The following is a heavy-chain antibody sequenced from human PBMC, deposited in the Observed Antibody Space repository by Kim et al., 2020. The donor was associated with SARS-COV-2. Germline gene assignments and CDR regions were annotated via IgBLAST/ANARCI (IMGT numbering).Heavy chain of an antibody. V-gene: IGHV3-30*04. CDR2: ISYDGSNK. D-gene: IGHD3-16*02. CDR1: GFTFSSYA. Sequence: GGSLRLSCAASGFTFSSYAMHWVRQAPGKGLEWVAVISYDGSNKYYADSVKGRFTISRDNSKNTLYLQMNSLRAEDTAVYYCARVSHGITFGGVIDPKGAFDIWGQGTMVTVSS. J-gene: IGHJ3*02. CDR3: ARVSHGITFGGVIDPKGAFDI.